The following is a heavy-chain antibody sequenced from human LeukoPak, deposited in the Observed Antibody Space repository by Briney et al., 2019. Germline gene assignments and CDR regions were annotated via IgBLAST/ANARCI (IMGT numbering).Heavy chain of an antibody. CDR2: INSDGSST. V-gene: IGHV3-74*01. Sequence: GGSLGHSCAASGFTFSSYWMHWVRQAPGKGLVWVSRINSDGSSTSYADSVKGRFTISRDNAKNTLYLQMNSLRAEDTAVYYCARDRNLGELSFWGQGTLVTVSS. J-gene: IGHJ4*02. D-gene: IGHD3-16*02. CDR1: GFTFSSYW. CDR3: ARDRNLGELSF.